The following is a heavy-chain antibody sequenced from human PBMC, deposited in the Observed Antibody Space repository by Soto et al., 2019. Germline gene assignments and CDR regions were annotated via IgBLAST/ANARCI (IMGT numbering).Heavy chain of an antibody. V-gene: IGHV3-30*03. D-gene: IGHD2-15*01. CDR1: GFTFSTYG. CDR2: ISYHGRKT. CDR3: FNGGSDDCSGGRCCGY. J-gene: IGHJ4*02. Sequence: QVQLVESGGGVVHPGESLRLSCAASGFTFSTYGMNWVRQAPGKGLEWVAVISYHGRKTYYADSVKGRFTISRVNSKNTLHLQMNSLRVEDTGIYYCFNGGSDDCSGGRCCGYWGQGTLVVVSP.